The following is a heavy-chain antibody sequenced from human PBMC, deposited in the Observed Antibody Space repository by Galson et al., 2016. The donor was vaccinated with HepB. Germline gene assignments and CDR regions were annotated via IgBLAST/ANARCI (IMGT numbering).Heavy chain of an antibody. CDR3: ARSESYYYDSSGYQIDY. J-gene: IGHJ4*02. V-gene: IGHV3-21*01. Sequence: SLRLSCAASGFTFSSYDMHWVRQATGKGLEWVSSTSSSSSYIYYADSVKGRFTISRDNAKNSLYLQMNSLRAEDTAVYYCARSESYYYDSSGYQIDYWGQGTLVTVSS. D-gene: IGHD3-22*01. CDR2: TSSSSSYI. CDR1: GFTFSSYD.